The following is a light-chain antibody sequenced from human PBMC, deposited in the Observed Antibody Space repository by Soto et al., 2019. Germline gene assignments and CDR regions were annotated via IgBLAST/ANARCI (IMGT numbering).Light chain of an antibody. CDR2: NND. CDR1: SSNIGANP. Sequence: QSVLTQPPSASGTPGQRVTISCSGSSSNIGANPINWYQQIPGTVPKLLIYNNDQRPSGVPDRFSASKSGTSASLAISGLQSEDEADYYCEAWDDSLYGAVLGGGTKLTVL. V-gene: IGLV1-44*01. J-gene: IGLJ2*01. CDR3: EAWDDSLYGAV.